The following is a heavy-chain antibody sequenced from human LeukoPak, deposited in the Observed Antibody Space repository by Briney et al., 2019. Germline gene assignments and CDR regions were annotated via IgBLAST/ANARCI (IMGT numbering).Heavy chain of an antibody. CDR1: GFSLTTSGMC. CDR2: IDWDDDK. J-gene: IGHJ4*02. CDR3: ARMVCSSGWRPSNF. Sequence: SGPTLVNPTQTLTLTCSFSGFSLTTSGMCVNWFRQPPGKALEWLARIDWDDDKYYSTSLKTRLTISKDTSKNQVVLTMTNMDPVDTATYYCARMVCSSGWRPSNFWGQGTLVTVSS. V-gene: IGHV2-70*11. D-gene: IGHD6-19*01.